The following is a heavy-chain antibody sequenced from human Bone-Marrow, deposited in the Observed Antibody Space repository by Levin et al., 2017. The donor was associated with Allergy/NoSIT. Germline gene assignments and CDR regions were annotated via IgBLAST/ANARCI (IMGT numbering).Heavy chain of an antibody. V-gene: IGHV3-30*04. Sequence: PGGSLRLSCAASGFIFTTYAMHWVRQAPGKGLEWVAVISYDGSDKYYSDAVKGRFTISRDNSQDTLYLQISSLRPEDTAVYFCARDPSSGWLGDYWGQGTLVFVSA. CDR3: ARDPSSGWLGDY. D-gene: IGHD6-19*01. CDR1: GFIFTTYA. J-gene: IGHJ4*02. CDR2: ISYDGSDK.